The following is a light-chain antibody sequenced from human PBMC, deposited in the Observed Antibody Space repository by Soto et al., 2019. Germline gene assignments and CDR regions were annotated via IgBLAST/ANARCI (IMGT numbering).Light chain of an antibody. CDR3: QQRSNWPPS. CDR2: DAF. J-gene: IGKJ4*01. V-gene: IGKV3-11*01. CDR1: QSVSSY. Sequence: EIVLTQSPATLSLSPGERATLSCRASQSVSSYLAWYQQKPGQPPRLLIYDAFNRATGIPARFSGSGSGTDFTLTISSLEPEDFAVYYCQQRSNWPPSFGGGTKVEIK.